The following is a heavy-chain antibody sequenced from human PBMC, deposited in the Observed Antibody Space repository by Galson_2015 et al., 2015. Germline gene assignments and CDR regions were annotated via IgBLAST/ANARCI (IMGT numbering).Heavy chain of an antibody. V-gene: IGHV3-15*01. Sequence: SLRLSCAASGFTFSNAWMSWVRQAPGKGLEWVGRIKSKTDGGTTDYAAPVKGRFTISRDDSKNTLYLQMNSLKTEDTAVYYCTAATGVYYFDYWGQGTLVTVSS. CDR3: TAATGVYYFDY. CDR2: IKSKTDGGTT. J-gene: IGHJ4*02. D-gene: IGHD4-23*01. CDR1: GFTFSNAW.